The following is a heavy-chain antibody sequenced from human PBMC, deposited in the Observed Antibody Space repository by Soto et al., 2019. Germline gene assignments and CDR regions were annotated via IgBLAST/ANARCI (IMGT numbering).Heavy chain of an antibody. CDR2: ISADNGNT. Sequence: ASVKVSCKASGYTFTSYAMHWVRQAPGQRLEWMGWISADNGNTKYAQKFQGRVTITRDTSTSTAYMELSSLRSDDTAVYYCARASAYSYGLVDYWGQGTLVTVSS. J-gene: IGHJ4*02. CDR3: ARASAYSYGLVDY. CDR1: GYTFTSYA. V-gene: IGHV1-3*01. D-gene: IGHD5-18*01.